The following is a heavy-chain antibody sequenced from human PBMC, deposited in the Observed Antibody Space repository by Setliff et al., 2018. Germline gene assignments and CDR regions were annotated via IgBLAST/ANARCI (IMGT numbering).Heavy chain of an antibody. D-gene: IGHD3-16*01. CDR2: IKQDGSEK. CDR1: GFTFSKAW. V-gene: IGHV3-7*01. J-gene: IGHJ4*02. Sequence: LRLSCAASGFTFSKAWMSWVRQAPGKGLEWVANIKQDGSEKYYVDSVKGRFTISRDNAKNSLYLQMNSLRAEDTAVYYCARDGGEYWGQGTLVTVS. CDR3: ARDGGEY.